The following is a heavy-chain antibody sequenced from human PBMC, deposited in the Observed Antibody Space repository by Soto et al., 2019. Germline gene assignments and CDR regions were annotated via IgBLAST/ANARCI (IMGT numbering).Heavy chain of an antibody. D-gene: IGHD2-15*01. V-gene: IGHV3-30*18. CDR1: GFTFSSYG. CDR3: AKEIERDCSGGSCYGAFDI. CDR2: ISYDGSNK. Sequence: QVQLVESGGGVVQPGRSLRLSCAASGFTFSSYGMHWVRQAPGKGLEWVAVISYDGSNKYYADSVKGRFTISRDNSKNXMSXQMNNLRAEDTAVYYCAKEIERDCSGGSCYGAFDIWGQGTMVTVSS. J-gene: IGHJ3*02.